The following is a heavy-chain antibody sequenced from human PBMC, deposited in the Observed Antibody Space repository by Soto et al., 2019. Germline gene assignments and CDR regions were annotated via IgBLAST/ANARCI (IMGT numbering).Heavy chain of an antibody. CDR1: GFTFDDNA. Sequence: GGSLRLSCAVSGFTFDDNAMHWVRQAPEKGLEWVSGINWKSDIGYADSVKGRFTISRDNAGNSLYLQMNSLRAEDTALYYCAISQDRGGRTTFIYWGQGTQVTVSS. CDR2: INWKSDI. CDR3: AISQDRGGRTTFIY. V-gene: IGHV3-9*01. D-gene: IGHD3-16*01. J-gene: IGHJ4*02.